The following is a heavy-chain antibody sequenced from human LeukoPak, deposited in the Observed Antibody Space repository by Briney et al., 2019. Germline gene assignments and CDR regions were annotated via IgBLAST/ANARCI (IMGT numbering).Heavy chain of an antibody. CDR3: QIVVVPATQRDY. V-gene: IGHV1-69*13. D-gene: IGHD2-2*01. CDR1: GGTFSSYA. CDR2: IIPIFGTA. Sequence: SVKVSCKASGGTFSSYAISWVRQAPGQGLEWMGGIIPIFGTANYAQKFQGRVTITADESTSTAYMELSSLGSEDTAVYYCQIVVVPATQRDYWGQGTLVTVSS. J-gene: IGHJ4*02.